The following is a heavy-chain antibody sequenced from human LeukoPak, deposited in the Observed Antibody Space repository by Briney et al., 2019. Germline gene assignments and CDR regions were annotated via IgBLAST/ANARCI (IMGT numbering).Heavy chain of an antibody. J-gene: IGHJ4*02. V-gene: IGHV3-74*01. CDR1: GFTFSNYW. CDR2: INSDGNIT. Sequence: SLRLSCAASGFTFSNYWMHWVRQAPGKGPVWVSRINSDGNITTYADSVKGRFTNSRDNAKNALYLQMNSLRAEDTAVYYCARELSGSSSRHFDYWGQGTLVTVSS. D-gene: IGHD2-15*01. CDR3: ARELSGSSSRHFDY.